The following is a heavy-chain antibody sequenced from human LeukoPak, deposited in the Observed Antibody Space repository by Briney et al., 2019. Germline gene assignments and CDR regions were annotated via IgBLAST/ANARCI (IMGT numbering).Heavy chain of an antibody. CDR3: VVGDNNWFDP. Sequence: SETLSLTCTVSGGSIRNSGYYWGWIRQPPGKGLEWIGYIYYSGSTNYNPSLKSRVTISVDTSKNQFSLKLTSVTAADTAVYYSVVGDNNWFDPWGQGTLVTVSS. CDR1: GGSIRNSGYY. V-gene: IGHV4-61*05. J-gene: IGHJ5*02. CDR2: IYYSGST. D-gene: IGHD1-26*01.